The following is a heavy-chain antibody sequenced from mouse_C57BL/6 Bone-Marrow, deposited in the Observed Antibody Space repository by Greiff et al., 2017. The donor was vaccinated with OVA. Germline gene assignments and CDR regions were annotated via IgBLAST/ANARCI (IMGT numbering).Heavy chain of an antibody. D-gene: IGHD4-1*01. Sequence: VQLKESGAELVRPGSSVKMSCKTSGYTFTSYGINWVKQRPGQGLEWIGYIYIGSGYTEYNEKFKGKATLTSDTSSSTAYMQLSSLTSEDSAIYFCARDETGRGDYWGQGTSVTVSS. CDR3: ARDETGRGDY. CDR1: GYTFTSYG. V-gene: IGHV1-58*01. J-gene: IGHJ4*01. CDR2: IYIGSGYT.